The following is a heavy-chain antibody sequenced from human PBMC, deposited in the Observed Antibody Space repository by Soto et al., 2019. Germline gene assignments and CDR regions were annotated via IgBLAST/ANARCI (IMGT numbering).Heavy chain of an antibody. J-gene: IGHJ5*02. D-gene: IGHD1-1*01. CDR2: IYPGGVNI. V-gene: IGHV1-46*03. Sequence: GASVKVSCKAIGYSFTSHYMHWVRQAPGQGLEWMGTIYPGGVNIGYAQKFKGRVTMTKDTSTSTVYMELNSLTSEDTAVYYCARHQSWHDLVWWFHPWG. CDR1: GYSFTSHY. CDR3: ARHQSWHDLVWWFHP.